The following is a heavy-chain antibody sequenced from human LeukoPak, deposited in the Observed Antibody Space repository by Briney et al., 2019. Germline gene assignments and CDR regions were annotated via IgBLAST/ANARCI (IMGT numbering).Heavy chain of an antibody. CDR1: GYTFTSYD. J-gene: IGHJ4*02. Sequence: GSVKVSCKASGYTFTSYDINWVRQATGQGLEWMGWMNPNSGNTGYAQKFQGRVTMTRNTSISTAYMELSSLRSEDTAVYYCARTLYDFNAYFDYWGQGTLVTVSS. D-gene: IGHD3-3*01. CDR2: MNPNSGNT. V-gene: IGHV1-8*01. CDR3: ARTLYDFNAYFDY.